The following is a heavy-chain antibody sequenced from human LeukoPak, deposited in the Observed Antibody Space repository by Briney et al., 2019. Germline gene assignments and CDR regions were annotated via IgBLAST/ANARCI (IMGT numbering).Heavy chain of an antibody. V-gene: IGHV3-33*01. Sequence: GGSLRFSCAASGFTFSSYGMHWVRQAPGKGLEWVAVIWYDGSNKYYADSVKGRFTISRDNSKNTLYLQMNSLRAEDTAVYYCARGYYYDSSGYSDEDTYYFDYWGQGTLVTVSS. D-gene: IGHD3-22*01. CDR1: GFTFSSYG. CDR2: IWYDGSNK. J-gene: IGHJ4*02. CDR3: ARGYYYDSSGYSDEDTYYFDY.